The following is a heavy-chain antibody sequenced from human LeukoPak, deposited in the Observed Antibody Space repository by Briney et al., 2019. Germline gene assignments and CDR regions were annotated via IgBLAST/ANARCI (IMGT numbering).Heavy chain of an antibody. CDR2: IFYSGST. Sequence: PSETLSLTCTVSGGSISGYYWNWIRQPPGKGLEWIGYIFYSGSTNYNPSLKSRVTISVDTSKNQFSLKLSSVTAADTAVYYCARAPRGYSYAYWCFDPWGQGSLVTVSS. D-gene: IGHD5-18*01. CDR1: GGSISGYY. V-gene: IGHV4-59*01. CDR3: ARAPRGYSYAYWCFDP. J-gene: IGHJ5*02.